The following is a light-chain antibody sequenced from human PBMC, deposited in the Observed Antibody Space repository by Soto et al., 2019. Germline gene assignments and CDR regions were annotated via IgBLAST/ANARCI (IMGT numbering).Light chain of an antibody. V-gene: IGKV1-27*01. Sequence: DIQMTQSPSSLSASVGDTVTITCRASQGIIDYLAWYQQRPGKVPKLLIYAASTLQTGVPSRFSGSGAGTDFTLTISSLQPEDVATYYCQKYDSAPLPFGQGTKVEIK. CDR2: AAS. J-gene: IGKJ1*01. CDR3: QKYDSAPLP. CDR1: QGIIDY.